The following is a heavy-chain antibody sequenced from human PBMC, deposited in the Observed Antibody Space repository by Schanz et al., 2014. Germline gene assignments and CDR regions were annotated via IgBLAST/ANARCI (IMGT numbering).Heavy chain of an antibody. CDR1: GFTFSTHA. Sequence: EVQLVESGGGLVQPGGSLRLSCAASGFTFSTHAMSWVRQAPGKGLLWVSVIGVDGTTTYYADSVKGRFTISRDNSKSTLYLQMSSLRAEDTAVYYCAKSQGSSFDSWGQGTLVTVSS. J-gene: IGHJ4*02. CDR2: IGVDGTTT. V-gene: IGHV3-23*04. D-gene: IGHD6-13*01. CDR3: AKSQGSSFDS.